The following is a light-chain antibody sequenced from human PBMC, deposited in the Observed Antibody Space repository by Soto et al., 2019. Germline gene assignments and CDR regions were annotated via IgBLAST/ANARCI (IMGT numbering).Light chain of an antibody. V-gene: IGKV3-15*01. CDR2: AAS. Sequence: EIVMTQSPATLSVSPGETATLSCRASQSVGRAVAWYQHKPGQAPRHLIVAASIRATGVPGRFSGGGSGTEFTLTISSLQSEDFEVYYCQQYRNWPALSVGGGTTVEIK. CDR1: QSVGRA. CDR3: QQYRNWPALS. J-gene: IGKJ4*01.